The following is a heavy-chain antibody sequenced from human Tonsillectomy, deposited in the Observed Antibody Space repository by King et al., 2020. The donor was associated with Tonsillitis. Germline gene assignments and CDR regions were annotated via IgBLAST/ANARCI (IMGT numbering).Heavy chain of an antibody. D-gene: IGHD6-13*01. Sequence: VQLVESGAEVKKPGASVKVSCTASGYTFTSYYMHWVRQAPGQGLEWMGIINPSGGSTSYAQKFQGRVTMTRDTSTSTVYMELSSLRSEDTAVYYCAREGAAAGGGDAFDIWGQGTMVTVSS. J-gene: IGHJ3*02. CDR1: GYTFTSYY. V-gene: IGHV1-46*01. CDR2: INPSGGST. CDR3: AREGAAAGGGDAFDI.